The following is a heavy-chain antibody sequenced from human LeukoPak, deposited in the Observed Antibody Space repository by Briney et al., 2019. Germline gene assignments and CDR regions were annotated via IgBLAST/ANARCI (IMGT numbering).Heavy chain of an antibody. V-gene: IGHV3-7*01. CDR1: GFIFRNYW. D-gene: IGHD3-16*01. Sequence: GGSLRLSCAGFGFIFRNYWMAWVRQAPGKGLEWVANMNEDGSERDYVDSVKGRFTISRDNARKSLYLQMSSLRAEDTAVYYCATYTHWVAGDVWGQGTTVTVSS. CDR2: MNEDGSER. J-gene: IGHJ6*02. CDR3: ATYTHWVAGDV.